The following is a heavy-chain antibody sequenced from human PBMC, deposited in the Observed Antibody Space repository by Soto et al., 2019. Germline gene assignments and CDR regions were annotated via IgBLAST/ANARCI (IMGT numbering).Heavy chain of an antibody. Sequence: ASVKVSCKAACDSFTNYDISWGLQAPGQGLEGMGWIIPYNGDTNYAQKLQGRVTMTTDTSTSTAYMELRSLRSDDTAGYYCARYCGSTSCDHYFDYWGQGTLVTVSS. CDR2: IIPYNGDT. V-gene: IGHV1-18*01. D-gene: IGHD2-2*01. CDR1: CDSFTNYD. J-gene: IGHJ4*02. CDR3: ARYCGSTSCDHYFDY.